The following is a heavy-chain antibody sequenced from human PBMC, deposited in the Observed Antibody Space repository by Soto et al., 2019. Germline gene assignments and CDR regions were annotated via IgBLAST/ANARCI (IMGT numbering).Heavy chain of an antibody. CDR1: GGSISGYY. J-gene: IGHJ4*02. CDR2: MYNTGSA. D-gene: IGHD2-15*01. CDR3: ARGAGWWDY. Sequence: PSETLSLTCTVSGGSISGYYWSWIRQPPGKGLEWIGYMYNTGSAVYNPSFKSRVTISVDTSKNQFSLKLSSVTAADTAVYYCARGAGWWDYWGQGTLVTVS. V-gene: IGHV4-59*12.